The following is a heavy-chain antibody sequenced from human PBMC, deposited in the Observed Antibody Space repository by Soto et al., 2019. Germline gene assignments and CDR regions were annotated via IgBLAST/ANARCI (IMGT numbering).Heavy chain of an antibody. CDR3: ARGAIFGVVTRKYYYYYMDV. J-gene: IGHJ6*03. Sequence: GGSLRLSCAASGFTFSSYSMNWVRQAPGKGLEWVSYISSSSSTIYYADSVKGRFTISRDNAKNSLYLQMNSLRAEDTAVYYCARGAIFGVVTRKYYYYYMDVWGKGTTVTVSS. D-gene: IGHD3-3*01. V-gene: IGHV3-48*01. CDR2: ISSSSSTI. CDR1: GFTFSSYS.